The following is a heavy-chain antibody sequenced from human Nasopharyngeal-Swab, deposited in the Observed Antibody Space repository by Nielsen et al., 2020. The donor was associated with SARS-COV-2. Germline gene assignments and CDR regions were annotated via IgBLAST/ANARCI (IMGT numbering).Heavy chain of an antibody. CDR2: VFYSGTT. CDR3: ARSGYSYGLPVGYFGH. V-gene: IGHV4-59*01. J-gene: IGHJ4*02. CDR1: GGSISSYY. Sequence: SETLSLTCSVSGGSISSYYWSWIRQRPGKGLEWLGYVFYSGTTNYNPPLKSRVSISVDTSKNHFSLKLRSMTAADTAVYFCARSGYSYGLPVGYFGHWGQGILVTVSS. D-gene: IGHD5-18*01.